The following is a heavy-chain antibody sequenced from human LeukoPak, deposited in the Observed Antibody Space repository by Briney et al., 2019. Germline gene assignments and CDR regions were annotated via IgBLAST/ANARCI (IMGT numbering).Heavy chain of an antibody. V-gene: IGHV3-11*06. Sequence: GGSLRLSCAASGFTFSDYYMSWIRQAPGKGLEWVSYISSSSSYTNYADSVKGRFTISRDNAKNSLYLQMNSLRAEDTAVYYCARGSVDCSGGSCYSSHWGQGTLVTVSS. J-gene: IGHJ4*02. CDR2: ISSSSSYT. D-gene: IGHD2-15*01. CDR1: GFTFSDYY. CDR3: ARGSVDCSGGSCYSSH.